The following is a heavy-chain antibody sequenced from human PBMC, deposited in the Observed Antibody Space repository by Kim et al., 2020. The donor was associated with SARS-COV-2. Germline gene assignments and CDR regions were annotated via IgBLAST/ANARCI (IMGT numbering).Heavy chain of an antibody. D-gene: IGHD1-26*01. CDR3: ARPQGGSYMTAFDY. CDR2: ISYDGSNK. Sequence: GGSLRLSCAASGFTFSSYAMHWVRQAPGKGLEWVAVISYDGSNKYYADSVKGRFTISIDNSKNTLYLQMNSLRAEDTAVYYCARPQGGSYMTAFDYWGQG. J-gene: IGHJ4*02. V-gene: IGHV3-30-3*01. CDR1: GFTFSSYA.